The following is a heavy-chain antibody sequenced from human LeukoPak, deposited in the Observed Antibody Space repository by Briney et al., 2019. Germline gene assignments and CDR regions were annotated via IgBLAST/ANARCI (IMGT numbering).Heavy chain of an antibody. CDR3: ARGPYSSGWPDY. D-gene: IGHD6-19*01. V-gene: IGHV4-34*01. J-gene: IGHJ4*02. CDR2: INHSGST. Sequence: TSETLSLTCAVYGGSFSGYYWSWIRQPPGKGLEWIGEINHSGSTNYNPSLKSRVTISVDTSKNQFSLKLSSVTAADTAVYYCARGPYSSGWPDYWGQGTLVTASS. CDR1: GGSFSGYY.